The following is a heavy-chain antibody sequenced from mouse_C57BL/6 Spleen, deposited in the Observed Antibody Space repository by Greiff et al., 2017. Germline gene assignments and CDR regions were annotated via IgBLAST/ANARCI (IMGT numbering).Heavy chain of an antibody. CDR2: ISSGSSTI. J-gene: IGHJ2*01. CDR3: ARYGNYVGYYFDY. CDR1: GFTFSDYG. V-gene: IGHV5-17*01. Sequence: EVQGVESGGGLVKPGGSLKLSCAASGFTFSDYGMHWVRQAPEKGLEWVAYISSGSSTIYYADTVKGRFTISRDNAENTLFLQMTSLRSEDTAMYYCARYGNYVGYYFDYWGQGTTLTVSS. D-gene: IGHD2-1*01.